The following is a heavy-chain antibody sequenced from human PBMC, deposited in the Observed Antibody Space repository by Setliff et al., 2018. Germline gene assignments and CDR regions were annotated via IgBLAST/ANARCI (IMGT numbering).Heavy chain of an antibody. D-gene: IGHD3-3*01. J-gene: IGHJ3*02. CDR1: GGTFRNYG. CDR3: ARDRYYNSWSGTSITAPHDAFDI. CDR2: INPSGGLT. Sequence: GASVNVSCKASGGTFRNYGISWVRQAPGQGLEWMGIINPSGGLTRYAQKFQGRVTMTRDTSTSTVYMEVSSLRSEDTAVYYCARDRYYNSWSGTSITAPHDAFDIWGQGTMVTVSS. V-gene: IGHV1-46*03.